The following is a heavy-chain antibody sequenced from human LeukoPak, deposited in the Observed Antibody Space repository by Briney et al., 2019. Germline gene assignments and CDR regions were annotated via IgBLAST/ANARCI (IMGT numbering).Heavy chain of an antibody. J-gene: IGHJ4*02. D-gene: IGHD6-13*01. V-gene: IGHV3-11*03. CDR2: IRSSYT. CDR1: GFTFSDYY. Sequence: KPGGSLRLSCAASGFTFSDYYMSWIRQAPGKGLEWVSYIRSSYTNYADSVKGRFTISRDIAKNSLHLQMNSLRAEDTAVYYCARLHSSTFDYWGQGTLVTVSS. CDR3: ARLHSSTFDY.